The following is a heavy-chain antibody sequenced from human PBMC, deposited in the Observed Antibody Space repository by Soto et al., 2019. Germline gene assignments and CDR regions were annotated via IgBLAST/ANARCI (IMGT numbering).Heavy chain of an antibody. V-gene: IGHV4-39*01. CDR1: GGSISSSSYY. CDR2: IYYSGST. J-gene: IGHJ4*02. D-gene: IGHD3-3*01. CDR3: ARFYFWSGYYTGRSGSSLPY. Sequence: SETLSLTCTVSGGSISSSSYYWGWIRQPPGKGLEWIGSIYYSGSTYYNPSLKSRVTISVDTSKNQFSLKLSSVTAADTAVYYCARFYFWSGYYTGRSGSSLPYWGQGTLVPSPQ.